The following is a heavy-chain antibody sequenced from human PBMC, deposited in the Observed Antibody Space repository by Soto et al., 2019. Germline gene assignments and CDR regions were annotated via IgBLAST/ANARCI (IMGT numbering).Heavy chain of an antibody. CDR2: ISSSSSTI. CDR1: GFTFSSYS. CDR3: ARDLVLSMVRGVPYYFDY. V-gene: IGHV3-48*01. J-gene: IGHJ4*02. Sequence: PGGSLRLSCAASGFTFSSYSMNWVRQAPGKGLEWVSYISSSSSTIYYADSVKGRFTISRDNAKNSLYLQMNSLRAEDTAVYYCARDLVLSMVRGVPYYFDYWGQGTLVTVSS. D-gene: IGHD3-10*01.